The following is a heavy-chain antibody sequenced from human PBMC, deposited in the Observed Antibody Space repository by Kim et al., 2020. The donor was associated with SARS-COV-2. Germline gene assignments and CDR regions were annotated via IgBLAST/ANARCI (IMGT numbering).Heavy chain of an antibody. Sequence: YRPSFQGQVTISADKSISTAYLQWSSLKASDTAMYYCARQPYSSGWYKDYWGQGTLVTVSS. CDR3: ARQPYSSGWYKDY. V-gene: IGHV5-51*01. D-gene: IGHD6-19*01. J-gene: IGHJ4*02.